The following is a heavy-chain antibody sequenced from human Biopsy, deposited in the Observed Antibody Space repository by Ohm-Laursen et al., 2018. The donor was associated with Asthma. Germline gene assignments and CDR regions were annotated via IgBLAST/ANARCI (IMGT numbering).Heavy chain of an antibody. CDR1: GFTFDDYC. Sequence: SLRLSCAASGFTFDDYCMSWVRQVPGQGLEGVANIKHDGSEKNHVDSLKGRFTISRDNAKNLLFLQMNGLRPEDTAVYYCARTFHFWSPYHAEHYQLWGQGTLVTVSS. V-gene: IGHV3-7*01. CDR2: IKHDGSEK. D-gene: IGHD3-3*01. J-gene: IGHJ1*01. CDR3: ARTFHFWSPYHAEHYQL.